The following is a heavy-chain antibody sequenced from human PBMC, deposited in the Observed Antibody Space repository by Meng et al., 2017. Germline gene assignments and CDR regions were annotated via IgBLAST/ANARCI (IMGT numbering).Heavy chain of an antibody. CDR2: ISYDGSNK. CDR1: GFTFSSYA. V-gene: IGHV3-30*04. J-gene: IGHJ1*01. D-gene: IGHD6-19*01. CDR3: ARDRALYSSGWYRTSQH. Sequence: GGSLRLSCAASGFTFSSYAMHWVRQAPGKGLEWVAVISYDGSNKYYADSVKGRFTISRDNSKNTLYLQMNSLRAEDTAVYYCARDRALYSSGWYRTSQHWGQGTRVTGYS.